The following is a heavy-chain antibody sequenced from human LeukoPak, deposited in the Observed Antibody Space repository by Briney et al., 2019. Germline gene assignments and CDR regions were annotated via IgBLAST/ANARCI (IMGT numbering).Heavy chain of an antibody. V-gene: IGHV3-23*01. CDR3: ASNWAYDYVVQSY. CDR1: GFTFSSYA. J-gene: IGHJ4*02. CDR2: ISGSGGST. D-gene: IGHD3-16*01. Sequence: GGSLRLSCAASGFTFSSYAMSWVRQAPGKGLEWVSAISGSGGSTYYADSVKGRFTISRDNSKNTLNLQMNSLRAQNTAVYYCASNWAYDYVVQSYWGQGTLVTVSS.